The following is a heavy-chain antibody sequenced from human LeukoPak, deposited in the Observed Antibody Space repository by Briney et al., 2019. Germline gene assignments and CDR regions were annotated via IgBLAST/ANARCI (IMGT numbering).Heavy chain of an antibody. V-gene: IGHV1-2*02. D-gene: IGHD2-2*01. J-gene: IGHJ4*02. Sequence: GASVKVSCKASGYTFTDYYMHWVRQAPGQGLEWMGWISPNSGGTKYEQKFQGRVTMTRDTSISTVYMELSRLRFDDTAVYYCARGSERCSSTSCPNKPFDYWGQGTLVTVSS. CDR2: ISPNSGGT. CDR3: ARGSERCSSTSCPNKPFDY. CDR1: GYTFTDYY.